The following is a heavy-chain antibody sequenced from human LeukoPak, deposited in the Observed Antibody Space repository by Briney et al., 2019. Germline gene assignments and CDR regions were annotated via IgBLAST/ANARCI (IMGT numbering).Heavy chain of an antibody. CDR1: NDSISSYY. V-gene: IGHV4-59*08. Sequence: SETLCITFSVSNDSISSYYWLWIRHSPGKGLQWMGYISNSGSTDYNPSLKSRVTISVDTSKNQFSLKLSSVTAADTAVYYCARHWGSCRGGDCYTFDCWGQGTLVTVSS. D-gene: IGHD2-21*02. CDR2: ISNSGST. CDR3: ARHWGSCRGGDCYTFDC. J-gene: IGHJ4*02.